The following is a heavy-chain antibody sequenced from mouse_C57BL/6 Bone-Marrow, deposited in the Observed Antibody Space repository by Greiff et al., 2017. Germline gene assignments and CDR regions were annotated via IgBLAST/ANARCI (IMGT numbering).Heavy chain of an antibody. J-gene: IGHJ3*01. D-gene: IGHD4-1*01. Sequence: VQLQQSGPELVKPGASVKISCKASGYTFTDYYMNWVKQSHGKSLEWIGDINPNNGGTSYNQKFRGKATLTVDKSSSTAYMERRSLTSEDSAVYYCARRLGRDLFAYWGQGTLVTVSA. CDR1: GYTFTDYY. CDR2: INPNNGGT. V-gene: IGHV1-26*01. CDR3: ARRLGRDLFAY.